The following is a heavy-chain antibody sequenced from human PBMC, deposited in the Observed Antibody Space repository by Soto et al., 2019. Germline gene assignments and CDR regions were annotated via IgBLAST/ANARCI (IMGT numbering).Heavy chain of an antibody. CDR1: GGSISSYY. CDR2: IYYSGST. D-gene: IGHD3-22*01. J-gene: IGHJ6*02. CDR3: ARTRRINYYDSSGYYYYYYGMDV. Sequence: KPSETLSLTCTVSGGSISSYYWSWIRQPPGKGLEWIGYIYYSGSTNYNPSLKSRVTISVDTSKNQFSLKLSSVTAADTAVYYCARTRRINYYDSSGYYYYYYGMDVWGQGTTVTVSS. V-gene: IGHV4-59*01.